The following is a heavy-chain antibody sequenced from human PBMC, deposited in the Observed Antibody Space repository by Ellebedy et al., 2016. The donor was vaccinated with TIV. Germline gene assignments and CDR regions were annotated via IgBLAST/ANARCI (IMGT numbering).Heavy chain of an antibody. CDR2: ISSNGGST. CDR3: ARSPFLYSSSAFDY. V-gene: IGHV3-64*01. Sequence: PGGSLRLSCAASGFTFSSYAMHWVRQAPGKGLEYVSAISSNGGSTYYANSVKGRFTISRDNSKNTLYLQMGSLRAEDMAVYYCARSPFLYSSSAFDYWGQGTLVTVSS. J-gene: IGHJ4*02. CDR1: GFTFSSYA. D-gene: IGHD6-6*01.